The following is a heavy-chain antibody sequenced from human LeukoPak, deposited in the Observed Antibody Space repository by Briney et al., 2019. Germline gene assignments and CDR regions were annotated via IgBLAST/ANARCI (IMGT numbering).Heavy chain of an antibody. D-gene: IGHD2-15*01. V-gene: IGHV3-48*01. CDR2: ISSSSSTI. CDR1: GFTFSSYS. CDR3: ARGRIFDY. Sequence: GGSLRLSCAASGFTFSSYSMNWVRQAPGKGLEWVSYISSSSSTIYYADSVKGRFTISRDNAKNSLYLQMNSLRAEDTAVYYCARGRIFDYWGQGTLVTVSS. J-gene: IGHJ4*02.